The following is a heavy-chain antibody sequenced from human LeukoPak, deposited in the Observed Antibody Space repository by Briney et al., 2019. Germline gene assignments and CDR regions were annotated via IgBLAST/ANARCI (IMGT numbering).Heavy chain of an antibody. D-gene: IGHD6-19*01. Sequence: PGGSLRLSCAASGFTFDDYAIHWVRQAPGKGLEWVSGISWNSGSIGYADSVKGRFTISRDNAKNSLYLQMNSLRAEDTALYYCAKGDSSGWTYFDYWGQGTLVTVSS. J-gene: IGHJ4*02. CDR3: AKGDSSGWTYFDY. V-gene: IGHV3-9*01. CDR1: GFTFDDYA. CDR2: ISWNSGSI.